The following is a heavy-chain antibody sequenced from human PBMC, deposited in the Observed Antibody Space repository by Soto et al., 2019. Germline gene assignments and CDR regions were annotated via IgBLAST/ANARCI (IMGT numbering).Heavy chain of an antibody. Sequence: ASVKVSCKASGYTFTSYYMHWVRQAPGQGLEWMGIINPSGGSTSYAQKFQGRVTMTRDTSTSTVYMELSSLRSEDTAVYYCARDPDVLLWFGELLSAPHAFDIWGQGTMVTVSS. J-gene: IGHJ3*02. D-gene: IGHD3-10*01. CDR2: INPSGGST. CDR3: ARDPDVLLWFGELLSAPHAFDI. CDR1: GYTFTSYY. V-gene: IGHV1-46*03.